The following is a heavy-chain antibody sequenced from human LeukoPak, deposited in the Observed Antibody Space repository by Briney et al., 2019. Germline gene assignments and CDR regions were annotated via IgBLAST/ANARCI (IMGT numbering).Heavy chain of an antibody. V-gene: IGHV4-59*01. CDR1: GGSINSYH. D-gene: IGHD6-19*01. CDR2: LYYSGST. CDR3: AIYGSAHAFDI. Sequence: PSETLSLTCTVSGGSINSYHSIWLRQPPGKGLEGCVYLYYSGSTNYNPSLKSRVTISVNTSKNQFSLKLSCVTPADTAVYYCAIYGSAHAFDIWGQGTMVTVSS. J-gene: IGHJ3*02.